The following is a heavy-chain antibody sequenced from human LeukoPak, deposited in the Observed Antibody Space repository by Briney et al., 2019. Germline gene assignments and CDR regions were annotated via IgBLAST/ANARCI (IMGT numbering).Heavy chain of an antibody. CDR1: GGTFSSYA. Sequence: SVKVSCTASGGTFSSYAISWVRQAPGQGLEWMGRIIPILGIANYAQKFQGRVTITADKSTSTAYMELSSLRSEDTAVYYCAREGVGAQRNWGSGAFDIWGQGTMVTVSS. V-gene: IGHV1-69*04. CDR2: IIPILGIA. D-gene: IGHD1-26*01. CDR3: AREGVGAQRNWGSGAFDI. J-gene: IGHJ3*02.